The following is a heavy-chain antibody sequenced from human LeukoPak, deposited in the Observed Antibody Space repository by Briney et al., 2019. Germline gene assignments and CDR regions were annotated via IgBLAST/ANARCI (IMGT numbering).Heavy chain of an antibody. Sequence: GGSLRLSCAASGFTFSSAWMNWVRQAPGKGLEWVGRIKSETDGGTTDYAAPVKGTFTISRDDSENTLYLQMNSLKTEDTAVYHCTRRFSAAGRQYFDYWGQGTLVTVSS. CDR3: TRRFSAAGRQYFDY. CDR1: GFTFSSAW. D-gene: IGHD6-13*01. CDR2: IKSETDGGTT. J-gene: IGHJ4*02. V-gene: IGHV3-15*07.